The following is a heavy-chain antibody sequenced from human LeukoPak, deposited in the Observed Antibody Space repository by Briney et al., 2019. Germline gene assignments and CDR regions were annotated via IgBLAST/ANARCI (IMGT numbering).Heavy chain of an antibody. CDR2: INHSGST. CDR1: GGSISSGSYY. CDR3: ARLTAPVAVFDY. J-gene: IGHJ4*02. Sequence: PSETLSLTCTVSGGSISSGSYYWSWIRQPAGKGLEWIGEINHSGSTNYNPSLKSRVTISVDTSKNQFSLKLSSVTAADTAVYYCARLTAPVAVFDYWGQGTLVTVSS. V-gene: IGHV4-61*10. D-gene: IGHD6-19*01.